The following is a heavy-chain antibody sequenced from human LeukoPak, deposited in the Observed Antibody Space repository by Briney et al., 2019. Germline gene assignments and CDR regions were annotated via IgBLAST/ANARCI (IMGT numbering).Heavy chain of an antibody. CDR3: ATSGSYYNGWFDP. J-gene: IGHJ5*02. D-gene: IGHD3-10*01. Sequence: SETLSLTCAVHGGSFSGYYWSWIRQPPGKGLEWIGEINHSGSTNYNPSLKSRVTISVDTSKNQFSLKLSSVTAADTAVYYCATSGSYYNGWFDPWGQGTLVTVSS. CDR1: GGSFSGYY. CDR2: INHSGST. V-gene: IGHV4-34*01.